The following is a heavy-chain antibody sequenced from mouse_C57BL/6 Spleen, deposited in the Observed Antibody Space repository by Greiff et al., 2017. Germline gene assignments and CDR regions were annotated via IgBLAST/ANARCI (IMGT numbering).Heavy chain of an antibody. V-gene: IGHV14-1*01. CDR3: SLDSSAFAY. Sequence: VQLQQSGAELVRPGASVKLSCTASGFNIKDYYMHWVKQRPEQGLEWIGRIDPEDGDTEYAPKLQGKATMTADKSSNTAYLQLSNLTSKDTAVYYYSLDSSAFAYWGQGTLVTVSA. CDR2: IDPEDGDT. CDR1: GFNIKDYY. J-gene: IGHJ3*01. D-gene: IGHD3-2*02.